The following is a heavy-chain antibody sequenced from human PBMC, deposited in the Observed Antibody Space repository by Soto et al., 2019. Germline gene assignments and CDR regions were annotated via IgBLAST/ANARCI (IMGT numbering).Heavy chain of an antibody. Sequence: EVQLVESGGGLVKPGGSLRLSCAASGFTFSNAWMNWVRQAPGKGLEWVGRIKKRADGGTADHATPVKGRFTISRDDSKDTLYLQMNSLKTEDTAVYYCTTVKPYKYDSRGHYYWGQGTLVTVSS. V-gene: IGHV3-15*01. CDR1: GFTFSNAW. CDR2: IKKRADGGTA. CDR3: TTVKPYKYDSRGHYY. D-gene: IGHD3-22*01. J-gene: IGHJ4*02.